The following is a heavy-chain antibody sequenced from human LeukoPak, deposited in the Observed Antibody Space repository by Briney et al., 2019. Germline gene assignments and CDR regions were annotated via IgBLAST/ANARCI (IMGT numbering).Heavy chain of an antibody. CDR3: ARDLRSSWGNYYDSIF. D-gene: IGHD3-22*01. Sequence: ASMKVSCKASGYTFTGYYIHWVRQAPGQGLEWMGWINPNSGGTNYAQKFQGRVTMTRDTSISTAYMELSRLRSDDTAVYYCARDLRSSWGNYYDSIFWGQGTLVTVSS. J-gene: IGHJ4*02. V-gene: IGHV1-2*02. CDR2: INPNSGGT. CDR1: GYTFTGYY.